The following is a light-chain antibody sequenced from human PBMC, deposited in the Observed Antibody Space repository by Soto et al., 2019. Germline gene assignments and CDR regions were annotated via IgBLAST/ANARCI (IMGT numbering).Light chain of an antibody. J-gene: IGKJ5*01. V-gene: IGKV3-11*01. CDR3: QQRSNWPIT. CDR2: GAS. CDR1: QSVSSN. Sequence: EIVMTQSPATLSVSPGESATLSCRASQSVSSNLAWYQQKPGQAPRLLIYGASNRATGIPARFSGSGSGTDFTLTISSLEPEEFAVYYCQQRSNWPITFGQGTRLEIK.